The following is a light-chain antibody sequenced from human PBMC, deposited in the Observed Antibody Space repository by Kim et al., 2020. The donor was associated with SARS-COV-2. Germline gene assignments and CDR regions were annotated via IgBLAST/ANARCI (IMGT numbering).Light chain of an antibody. CDR3: AAWDDSLRV. J-gene: IGLJ1*01. V-gene: IGLV1-44*01. Sequence: ELTPPPSASGTPGQRVTISCSGSSSNIGSNTVNWYQQLPGTAPKLLIYSNNQRPSGVPDRFSGSKSGTSASLAISVLQSEDEADYYCAAWDDSLRVFGTGTKVTVL. CDR1: SSNIGSNT. CDR2: SNN.